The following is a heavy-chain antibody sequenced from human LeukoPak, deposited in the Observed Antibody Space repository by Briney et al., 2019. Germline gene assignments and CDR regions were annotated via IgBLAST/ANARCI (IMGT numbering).Heavy chain of an antibody. Sequence: GESLKISCKGSGYSFTSYWIGWVRQMPGKGLEWMGNIYPGDSDTRYSPSFQGQVTISADKSISTAYLQWSSLKASDTAMYYCARPKGIAAAGTNFYFDYWGQGTLVTVSS. CDR1: GYSFTSYW. CDR2: IYPGDSDT. V-gene: IGHV5-51*01. J-gene: IGHJ4*02. CDR3: ARPKGIAAAGTNFYFDY. D-gene: IGHD6-13*01.